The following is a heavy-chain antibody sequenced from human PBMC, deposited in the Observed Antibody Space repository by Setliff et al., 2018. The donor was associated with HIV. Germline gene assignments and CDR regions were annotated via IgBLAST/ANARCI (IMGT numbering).Heavy chain of an antibody. J-gene: IGHJ3*02. CDR1: GASINSDAYY. V-gene: IGHV4-31*03. CDR2: IYYSGTT. CDR3: VREGYCSGGSCQRVNSAFDI. Sequence: SETLSLTCSVSGASINSDAYYWGWIRQHPGRGLEWIGYIYYSGTTYYNPSLRSRVAISMDTSKNHFSLNLNSVTAADTAVYYCVREGYCSGGSCQRVNSAFDIWGLGTLVTVSS. D-gene: IGHD2-15*01.